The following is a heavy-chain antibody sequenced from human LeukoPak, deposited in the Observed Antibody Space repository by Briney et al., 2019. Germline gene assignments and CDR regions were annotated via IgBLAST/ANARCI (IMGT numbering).Heavy chain of an antibody. V-gene: IGHV4-4*07. Sequence: SETLSLTCTVSGGSISSYYWSWIRQPAGKGLEWIGGIYTSGSTNYNPSLKSRVTISVDRSKNQFSLKLSSVTAADAAVYYCAREPQGGAARGARHYWGQGTLVTVSS. CDR3: AREPQGGAARGARHY. CDR1: GGSISSYY. D-gene: IGHD6-6*01. J-gene: IGHJ4*02. CDR2: IYTSGST.